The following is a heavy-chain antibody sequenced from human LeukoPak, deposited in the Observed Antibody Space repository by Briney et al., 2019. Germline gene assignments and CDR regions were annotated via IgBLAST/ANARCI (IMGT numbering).Heavy chain of an antibody. Sequence: ASVKVSCKASGYTFTGYYMHWVRQAPGQGLGWMGWINPNSGVTNYAHKLQGRVTMTRDTSISTAYMELSRLRSDDTAVYYCARDAELLWFGELLYHNNWFDPWGQGTLVTVSS. CDR3: ARDAELLWFGELLYHNNWFDP. D-gene: IGHD3-10*01. J-gene: IGHJ5*02. V-gene: IGHV1-2*07. CDR1: GYTFTGYY. CDR2: INPNSGVT.